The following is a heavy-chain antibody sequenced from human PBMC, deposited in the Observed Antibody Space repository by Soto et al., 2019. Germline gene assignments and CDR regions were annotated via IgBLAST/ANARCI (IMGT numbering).Heavy chain of an antibody. CDR1: GGSFSGYY. CDR3: ARLAVAVGWDYYYYGMDV. CDR2: INHSGST. Sequence: QVQLQQWGAGLLKPSETLSLTCAVYGGSFSGYYWSWIRQPPGKGLEWIGEINHSGSTNYNPSLKSRVTISLDTSKNQFSLKLSSVTAADTAVYYCARLAVAVGWDYYYYGMDVWGQGTTVTVSS. D-gene: IGHD6-19*01. J-gene: IGHJ6*02. V-gene: IGHV4-34*01.